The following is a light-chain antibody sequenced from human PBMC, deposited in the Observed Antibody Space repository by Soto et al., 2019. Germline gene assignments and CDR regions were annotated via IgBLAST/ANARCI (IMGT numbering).Light chain of an antibody. V-gene: IGKV3-15*01. CDR3: QQYYSFPPT. Sequence: EIVLTQSPATLSLSPGERATLSCRASQSIGYYLAWYQEKPGQAPRLLIYDASTLQSGVPSRFSGSGSGTDFTLTISCLQSEDFATYYCQQYYSFPPTFGQGTKVEIK. CDR2: DAS. CDR1: QSIGYY. J-gene: IGKJ1*01.